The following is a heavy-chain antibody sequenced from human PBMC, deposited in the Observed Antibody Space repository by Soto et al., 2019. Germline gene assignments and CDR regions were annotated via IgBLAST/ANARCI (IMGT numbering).Heavy chain of an antibody. J-gene: IGHJ4*02. Sequence: GGSLRLSCAASGFTFSSYSMNWVRQAPGKGLEWVSYISSSSSTIYYADSVKGRFTISRDNAKNSLYLQMNSLRAEDTAVYYCARDYEGYSSSWYPNYFDYWGQGTLVTVSS. D-gene: IGHD6-13*01. CDR1: GFTFSSYS. CDR3: ARDYEGYSSSWYPNYFDY. V-gene: IGHV3-48*01. CDR2: ISSSSSTI.